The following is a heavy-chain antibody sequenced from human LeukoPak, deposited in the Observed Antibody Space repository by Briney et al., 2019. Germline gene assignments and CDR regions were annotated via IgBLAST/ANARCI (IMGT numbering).Heavy chain of an antibody. Sequence: GGSLRLSCAASGFTFSDYHMSWIRQAPGKGLEWVSYISSSSSYTNYADSVKGRFTISRDNAKNSLYLQMNSLRAEDTAVYYCARDTDGSGSSHDYWGQGTLVTVSS. CDR2: ISSSSSYT. V-gene: IGHV3-11*05. CDR1: GFTFSDYH. D-gene: IGHD3-10*01. J-gene: IGHJ4*02. CDR3: ARDTDGSGSSHDY.